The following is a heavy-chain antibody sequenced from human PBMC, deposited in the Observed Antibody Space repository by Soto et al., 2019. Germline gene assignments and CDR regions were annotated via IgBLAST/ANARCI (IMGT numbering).Heavy chain of an antibody. V-gene: IGHV5-51*01. D-gene: IGHD2-21*02. J-gene: IGHJ5*02. CDR3: ARTRGDRNWFDP. CDR1: GYSFTSYW. CDR2: IFPGDSDT. Sequence: GESLKISCKGSGYSFTSYWIGWVRQMPGKGLEWMGIIFPGDSDTRYSPSFQGQVTISADKSISTAYLQWRSLKSSDIAMYYGARTRGDRNWFDPWGQGTMVTVSS.